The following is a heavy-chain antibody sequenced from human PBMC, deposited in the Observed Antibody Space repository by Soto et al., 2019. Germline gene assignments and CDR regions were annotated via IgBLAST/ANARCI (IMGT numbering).Heavy chain of an antibody. D-gene: IGHD3-10*01. CDR1: GGSFSGYY. CDR3: ASLGSNGMDV. Sequence: SETLSLTCAVYGGSFSGYYWSWIRQPPGKGLEWIGEINHSGSTNYNPSLKSRVTISVDTSKNQFSLKLSSVTAADTAVYYCASLGSNGMDVWGQGTTVTVSS. CDR2: INHSGST. J-gene: IGHJ6*02. V-gene: IGHV4-34*01.